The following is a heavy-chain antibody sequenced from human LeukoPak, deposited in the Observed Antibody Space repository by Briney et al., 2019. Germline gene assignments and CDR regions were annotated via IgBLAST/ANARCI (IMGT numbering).Heavy chain of an antibody. J-gene: IGHJ4*02. D-gene: IGHD2-21*02. CDR2: ISGSGGST. V-gene: IGHV3-23*01. CDR1: GFTFSSYA. CDR3: AKDLAYCGGDCYSEPHY. Sequence: GGSLRLSCAASGFTFSSYAMSWVRQAPGKGLEWVSAISGSGGSTYYADSVKGRFTISIDNSKNTLYLQMNSLRAEDTAVYYCAKDLAYCGGDCYSEPHYWGQGTLVTVSS.